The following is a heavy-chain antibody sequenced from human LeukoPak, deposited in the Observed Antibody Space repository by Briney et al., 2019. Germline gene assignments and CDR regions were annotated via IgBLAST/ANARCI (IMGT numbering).Heavy chain of an antibody. CDR1: GGSISSGSYY. CDR3: ARNDYDFLGYFDY. D-gene: IGHD3-3*01. Sequence: KSSQTLSLTCTVSGGSISSGSYYWSWIRQPAGKGLEWIGRIYTSGSTNYNPSLKSRVTISVDTSKNQFSLKLSSVTPADTAVFYCARNDYDFLGYFDYWGQGTLVTVSS. V-gene: IGHV4-61*02. CDR2: IYTSGST. J-gene: IGHJ4*02.